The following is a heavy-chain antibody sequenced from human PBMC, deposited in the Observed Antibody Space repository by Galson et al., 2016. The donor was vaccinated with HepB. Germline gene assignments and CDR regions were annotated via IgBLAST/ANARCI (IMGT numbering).Heavy chain of an antibody. V-gene: IGHV3-33*01. CDR2: IWFDGSSK. D-gene: IGHD6-13*01. J-gene: IGHJ3*02. CDR3: ATEDLSSPGNGALDI. CDR1: GFIFSHYG. Sequence: LRLSCAASGFIFSHYGVHWVRQAPGEGLEWVAMIWFDGSSKHHSDSVRGRFTISRDNSKNTLYLEMNSLRAEDTAVYYCATEDLSSPGNGALDIWGQGAMVTVSS.